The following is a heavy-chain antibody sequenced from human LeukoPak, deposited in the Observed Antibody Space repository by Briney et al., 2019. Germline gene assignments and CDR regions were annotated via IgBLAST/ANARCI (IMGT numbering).Heavy chain of an antibody. D-gene: IGHD2-2*01. Sequence: PGGSLRLSCAASGFTFDDYAMHWVRQAPGKGLEWVSGISWNSGSIGYADSVKGRFTISRDNAKNSLYLQMNSLRAEDTALYYCARGPGPAVIGDGYYYYYMDVWGKGTTVTISS. CDR2: ISWNSGSI. CDR1: GFTFDDYA. J-gene: IGHJ6*03. V-gene: IGHV3-9*01. CDR3: ARGPGPAVIGDGYYYYYMDV.